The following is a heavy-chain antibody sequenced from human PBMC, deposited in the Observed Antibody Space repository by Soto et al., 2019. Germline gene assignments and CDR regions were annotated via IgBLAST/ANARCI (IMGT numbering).Heavy chain of an antibody. Sequence: GGSLRLSCAASGFTFSNAWMNWVRQAPGKGLEWVGRIKSKTDGGTTDYAAPVKGRFTISRDDSKNTLYLQMNSLKTEDTAVYYCTTDADSIAAPYFDYWGQGTLVTVSS. CDR1: GFTFSNAW. J-gene: IGHJ4*02. V-gene: IGHV3-15*07. CDR3: TTDADSIAAPYFDY. CDR2: IKSKTDGGTT. D-gene: IGHD6-6*01.